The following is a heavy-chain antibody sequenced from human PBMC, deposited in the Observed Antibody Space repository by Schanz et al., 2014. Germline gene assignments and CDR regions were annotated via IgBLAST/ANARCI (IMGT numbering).Heavy chain of an antibody. V-gene: IGHV4-59*01. J-gene: IGHJ5*02. CDR1: GGSISDYC. CDR2: FYHSEGA. Sequence: QVQLQESGPGLVKPSETLSLTCTVSGGSISDYCWSWIRQPPGKGLEWIGYFYHSEGAKYNPSLKSRGTIAVDTSENQFSLKLSSGTAADTAVYYCASRHWGSAFDKVSWGQGTLVTVSS. D-gene: IGHD7-27*01. CDR3: ASRHWGSAFDKVS.